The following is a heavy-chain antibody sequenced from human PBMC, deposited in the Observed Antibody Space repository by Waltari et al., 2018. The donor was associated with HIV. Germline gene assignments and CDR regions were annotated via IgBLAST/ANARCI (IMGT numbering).Heavy chain of an antibody. CDR3: ARGYSYDRSGEAFDI. CDR2: MNPNSGNT. J-gene: IGHJ3*02. Sequence: QVQLVQSGAEVKKPGASVKVSCKASGYTFTNYDINWVRQTTGQGLKWMGWMNPNSGNTGYAQKFQGRVTMTRNTSISTAYMELSSLRSEDTAVYYCARGYSYDRSGEAFDIWGQGTMVTVSS. D-gene: IGHD3-22*01. V-gene: IGHV1-8*01. CDR1: GYTFTNYD.